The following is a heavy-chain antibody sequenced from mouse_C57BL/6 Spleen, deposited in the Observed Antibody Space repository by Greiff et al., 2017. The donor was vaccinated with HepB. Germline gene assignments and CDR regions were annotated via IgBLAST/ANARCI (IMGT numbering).Heavy chain of an antibody. CDR3: ASQGITTVVAHFDY. CDR1: GYTFTSYT. V-gene: IGHV1-4*01. J-gene: IGHJ2*01. Sequence: QVQLQQSGAELARPGASVKMSCKASGYTFTSYTMHWVKQRPGQGLEWIGYINPSSGYTKYNQKFKDKATLTADKSSSTAYMQLSSLTSEDSAVYYCASQGITTVVAHFDYWGQGTTLTVSS. D-gene: IGHD1-1*01. CDR2: INPSSGYT.